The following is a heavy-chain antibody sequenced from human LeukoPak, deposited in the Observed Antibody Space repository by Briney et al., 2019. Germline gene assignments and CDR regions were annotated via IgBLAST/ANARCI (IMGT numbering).Heavy chain of an antibody. V-gene: IGHV4-38-2*02. CDR3: ARDEYSGSYSNWFDP. D-gene: IGHD1-26*01. CDR2: IYHSGST. Sequence: SETLSLTCTVSGYSISSGYYWAWIRQPPGKGLEWIGTIYHSGSTYYNPSLKSRVTISVDTSKNQFSLKLSSVTAADTAVYYCARDEYSGSYSNWFDPWGQGTLVTVSP. CDR1: GYSISSGYY. J-gene: IGHJ5*02.